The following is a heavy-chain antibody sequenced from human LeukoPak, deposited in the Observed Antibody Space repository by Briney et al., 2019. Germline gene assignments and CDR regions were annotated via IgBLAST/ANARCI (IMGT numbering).Heavy chain of an antibody. CDR1: GFTFSSYG. CDR2: IRYDGSNK. Sequence: GGSLRLSCAASGFTFSSYGMHWVRQAPGKGLEWGGFIRYDGSNKYYGDSVKGRFTISRDNSKNTLYLQMNRLRAEDTAVYYCAKVEQWLVREGYYMDVWGKGTTVTISS. D-gene: IGHD6-19*01. V-gene: IGHV3-30*02. J-gene: IGHJ6*03. CDR3: AKVEQWLVREGYYMDV.